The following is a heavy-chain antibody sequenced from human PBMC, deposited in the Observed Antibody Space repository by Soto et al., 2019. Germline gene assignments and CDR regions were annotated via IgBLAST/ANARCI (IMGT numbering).Heavy chain of an antibody. CDR2: IKQDGSEK. D-gene: IGHD6-13*01. Sequence: EVQLVESGGGLVQPGGSLRLSCAASGFTFSTYWLNWVRQAPGKGLEWVANIKQDGSEKNYVDSVKGRFTISRDNAKNSLDLQMNSLRAEDTAVYYCARGSSSWYEVDYWGQGTLVTVSS. V-gene: IGHV3-7*02. CDR3: ARGSSSWYEVDY. J-gene: IGHJ4*02. CDR1: GFTFSTYW.